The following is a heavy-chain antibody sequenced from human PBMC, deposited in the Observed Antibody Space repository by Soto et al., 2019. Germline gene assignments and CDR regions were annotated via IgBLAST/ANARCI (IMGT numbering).Heavy chain of an antibody. CDR3: GRLGGLATISYYFDY. J-gene: IGHJ4*02. Sequence: SETLSLTCTVSGGSVGGSSYYWGWVRQPPGKGLEWIGSVYYSGSTYYNPSLESRVTISVDKSKNQFSLKLMSLSAADTAVYYCGRLGGLATISYYFDYWGQGALVTVSS. CDR1: GGSVGGSSYY. D-gene: IGHD3-16*01. V-gene: IGHV4-39*01. CDR2: VYYSGST.